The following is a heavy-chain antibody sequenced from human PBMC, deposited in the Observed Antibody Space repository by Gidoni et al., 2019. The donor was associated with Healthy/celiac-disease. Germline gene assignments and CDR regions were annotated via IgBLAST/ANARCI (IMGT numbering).Heavy chain of an antibody. Sequence: QVQLVQSGAEVKKPGSSVKVSCTASGGTFSSYALSWVRQAPGKGLAWMGGIIPIWGTANYAQKFQGRVTITADESTSTAYMELSSRRSEDTAVYDCAREGGMVRGVPFDYWGQGTLVTVSS. J-gene: IGHJ4*02. CDR3: AREGGMVRGVPFDY. CDR1: GGTFSSYA. CDR2: IIPIWGTA. D-gene: IGHD3-10*01. V-gene: IGHV1-69*01.